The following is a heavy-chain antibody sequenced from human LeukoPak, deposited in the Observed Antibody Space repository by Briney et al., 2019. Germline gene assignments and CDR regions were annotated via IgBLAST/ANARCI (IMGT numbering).Heavy chain of an antibody. V-gene: IGHV1-18*01. CDR2: ISAYNGNT. CDR3: ARVKFGYYYDSSGYYYVRFVDY. Sequence: ASVKVSCKVSGYTLTELSMHWVRQAPGQGLEWMGWISAYNGNTNYAQKLQGRVTMTTDTSTSTAYMELRSLRSDDTAVYYCARVKFGYYYDSSGYYYVRFVDYWGQGTLVTVSS. D-gene: IGHD3-22*01. J-gene: IGHJ4*02. CDR1: GYTLTELS.